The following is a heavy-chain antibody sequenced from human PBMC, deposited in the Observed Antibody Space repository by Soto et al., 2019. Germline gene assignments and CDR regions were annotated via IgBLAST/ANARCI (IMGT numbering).Heavy chain of an antibody. Sequence: PSETLSLTCSVSGGSISSSNWWNSVRQPPGKGLEWTGEIYHSGSTNYNPSLKSRVTISVDKSKNQFSLKLNSVTAADTAVYYCARGYYGSGRSDYWGQGTLVTVSS. CDR2: IYHSGST. J-gene: IGHJ4*02. CDR1: GGSISSSNW. V-gene: IGHV4-4*02. CDR3: ARGYYGSGRSDY. D-gene: IGHD3-10*01.